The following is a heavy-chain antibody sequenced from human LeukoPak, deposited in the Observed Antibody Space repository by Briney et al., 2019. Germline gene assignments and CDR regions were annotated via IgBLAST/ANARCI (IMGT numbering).Heavy chain of an antibody. CDR3: ASSVGDYDFWSGYH. J-gene: IGHJ4*02. CDR1: GGTFSSYA. D-gene: IGHD3-3*01. CDR2: IIPIFGTA. Sequence: SVKVSCKASGGTFSSYAISWVRQAPGQGLEWMGGIIPIFGTANYAQKFQGRVTITTDESTSTAYMELSSLRSEDTAVYYCASSVGDYDFWSGYHWGQGTLVTVSS. V-gene: IGHV1-69*05.